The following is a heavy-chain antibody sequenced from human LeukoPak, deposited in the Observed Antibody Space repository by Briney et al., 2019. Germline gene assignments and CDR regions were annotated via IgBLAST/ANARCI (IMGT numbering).Heavy chain of an antibody. J-gene: IGHJ6*02. D-gene: IGHD3-10*01. Sequence: GGSLRLSCAASGFTFSSYWMSWVRQAPGKGLEWVANIKQDGSEKYYVDSVKGRFTISRDNAKNSLYLQMNSLRAEDTAVYYCARAGSGSYPYGMDVCGQGTTVTVSS. CDR2: IKQDGSEK. V-gene: IGHV3-7*01. CDR1: GFTFSSYW. CDR3: ARAGSGSYPYGMDV.